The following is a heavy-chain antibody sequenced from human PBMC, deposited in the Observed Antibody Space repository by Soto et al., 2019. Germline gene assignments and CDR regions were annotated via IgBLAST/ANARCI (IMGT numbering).Heavy chain of an antibody. D-gene: IGHD4-4*01. V-gene: IGHV3-48*03. CDR3: ARDPAIYSVKFDYGLDV. Sequence: EVQLVESGGGLVQAGGSLRLFCAVSGFTFSSYEMNWVRQAPGKGLEWVSYIGTSGKTIYYADSVRGRFTISRDNAKNSLYLQMNSLRAEDTAVYFCARDPAIYSVKFDYGLDVWGRGTTVTVSS. CDR1: GFTFSSYE. CDR2: IGTSGKTI. J-gene: IGHJ6*02.